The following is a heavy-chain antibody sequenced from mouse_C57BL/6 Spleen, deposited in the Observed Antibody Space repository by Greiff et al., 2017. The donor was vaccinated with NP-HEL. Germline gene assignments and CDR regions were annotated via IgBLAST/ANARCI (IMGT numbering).Heavy chain of an antibody. D-gene: IGHD1-1*01. J-gene: IGHJ4*01. Sequence: QVQLQQPGAELVRPGTSVKLSCKASGYTFTSYWMHWVKQRPGQGLEWIGVIDPSDGGTNYNQKFKGKATLTVDTSSSTAYMQLSSLTSEDSAVYFCARSRSSYAMDYWGQGTSVTVSS. CDR2: IDPSDGGT. V-gene: IGHV1-59*01. CDR3: ARSRSSYAMDY. CDR1: GYTFTSYW.